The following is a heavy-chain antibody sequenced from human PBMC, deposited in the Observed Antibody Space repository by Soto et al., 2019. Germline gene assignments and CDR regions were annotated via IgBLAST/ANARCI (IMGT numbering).Heavy chain of an antibody. J-gene: IGHJ6*02. CDR2: IYYSGST. V-gene: IGHV4-59*01. CDR1: GGSISSYY. Sequence: PSETLSLTCTVSGGSISSYYWSWIRQPPGKGLEWIGYIYYSGSTNYNPSLKSRVTISVDTSKNQFSLKLSSVTAADTAVYYCARGGPYYYYGMDVWGQGTTVTVSS. CDR3: ARGGPYYYYGMDV.